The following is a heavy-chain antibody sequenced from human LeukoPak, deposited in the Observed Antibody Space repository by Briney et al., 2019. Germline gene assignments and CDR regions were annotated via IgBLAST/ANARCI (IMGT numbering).Heavy chain of an antibody. D-gene: IGHD1-26*01. J-gene: IGHJ4*02. CDR1: GFIFSDYW. Sequence: PGGSLRLSCAASGFIFSDYWMHWVRQVPGEGLVWVSRIKGDETDINHADSVRGRFTISRDNAKNTLYLQMNSLRVEDTAVYYCARIKKSQSGSYYSGFDYWGQGTLVTVSS. CDR2: IKGDETDI. CDR3: ARIKKSQSGSYYSGFDY. V-gene: IGHV3-74*01.